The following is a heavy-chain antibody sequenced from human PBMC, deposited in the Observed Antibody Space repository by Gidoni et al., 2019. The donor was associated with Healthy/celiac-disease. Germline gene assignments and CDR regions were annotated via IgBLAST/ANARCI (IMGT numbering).Heavy chain of an antibody. J-gene: IGHJ4*02. V-gene: IGHV3-11*06. Sequence: QVQLVESGGGLVKPGGSLRLSCAAPGFPFSDYYMSWIRQAPGKGVEWVSYISSSDSYTNYADSVKGRFTISRDNAKNSLYLQMNSLRAEDTALYYCARDRAGELDYWGQGTLVTVSS. D-gene: IGHD1-1*01. CDR2: ISSSDSYT. CDR3: ARDRAGELDY. CDR1: GFPFSDYY.